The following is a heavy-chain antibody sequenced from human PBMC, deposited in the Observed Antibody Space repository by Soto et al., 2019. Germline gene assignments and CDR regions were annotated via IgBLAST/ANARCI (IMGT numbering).Heavy chain of an antibody. CDR3: ARAVAVPADFAY. J-gene: IGHJ4*02. CDR2: INAGNGNT. D-gene: IGHD6-19*01. Sequence: ASVKVSCKASGYTFTAYAMHWVRQAPGQRLEWMGWINAGNGNTKYSQKFQGRVTITRDTSASTAYMELSSLRSEDTAVYYCARAVAVPADFAYWGQGTLVTVSS. CDR1: GYTFTAYA. V-gene: IGHV1-3*01.